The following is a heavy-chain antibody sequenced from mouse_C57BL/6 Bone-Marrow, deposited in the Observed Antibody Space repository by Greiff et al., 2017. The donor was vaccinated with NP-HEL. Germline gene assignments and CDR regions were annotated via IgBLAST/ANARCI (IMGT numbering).Heavy chain of an antibody. D-gene: IGHD2-13*01. Sequence: QVQLKQSGAELVKPGASVKMSCKASGYTFTSYWITWVKQRPGQGLEWIGDIYPGSGSTNYNEKFKSKATLTVDTSSSTAYMQLSSLTSEDSAVYYCARKGLEFDYWGQGTTLTVSS. CDR3: ARKGLEFDY. CDR1: GYTFTSYW. J-gene: IGHJ2*01. CDR2: IYPGSGST. V-gene: IGHV1-55*01.